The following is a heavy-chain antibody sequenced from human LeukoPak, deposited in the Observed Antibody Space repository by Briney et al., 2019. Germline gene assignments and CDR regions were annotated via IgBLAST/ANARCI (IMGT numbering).Heavy chain of an antibody. V-gene: IGHV3-33*01. CDR3: ARSHPRTSVFDF. J-gene: IGHJ3*01. D-gene: IGHD5/OR15-5a*01. CDR1: GFTFRNYG. Sequence: GGSLRLSCGASGFTFRNYGMHWVRQAPGKGPEWVAIIWYDGSKKYYADSVKGRFTISRDNSKNTLYLQMNSLRVEDTAVYYCARSHPRTSVFDFGGQGTMVTLSS. CDR2: IWYDGSKK.